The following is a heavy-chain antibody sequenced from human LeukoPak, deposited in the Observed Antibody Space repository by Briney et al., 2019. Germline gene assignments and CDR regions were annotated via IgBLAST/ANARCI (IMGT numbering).Heavy chain of an antibody. CDR1: GYSFTSYW. CDR2: IYPGGSDT. J-gene: IGHJ3*02. CDR3: ARGVYYDFWSGYPVDI. V-gene: IGHV5-51*01. Sequence: GESLKISCKGSGYSFTSYWIGWVRQMPGKGLEWMGIIYPGGSDTRYSPSFQGQVTISADKSISTAYLQWSSLKASDTAMYYCARGVYYDFWSGYPVDIWGQGTMVTVSS. D-gene: IGHD3-3*01.